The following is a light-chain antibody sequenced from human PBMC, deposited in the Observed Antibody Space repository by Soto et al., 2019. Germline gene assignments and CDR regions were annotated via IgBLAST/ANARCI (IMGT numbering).Light chain of an antibody. V-gene: IGLV1-40*01. CDR1: SSNIGADYD. CDR3: QSYDSSLSVVV. CDR2: GNS. Sequence: QSVLTQPPSVSGAPGQRVTISCTGSSSNIGADYDVHWYQHLPGTAPKVLIYGNSNRPSGVPDRISGSKSGTSASLSITGLQAEDEADYYCQSYDSSLSVVVFGGGTNSPS. J-gene: IGLJ2*01.